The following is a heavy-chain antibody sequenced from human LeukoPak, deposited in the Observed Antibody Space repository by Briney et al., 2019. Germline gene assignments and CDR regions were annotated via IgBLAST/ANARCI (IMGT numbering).Heavy chain of an antibody. CDR3: AGIGCSSTICYGNSVDP. CDR2: ISTFNGNT. D-gene: IGHD2-2*01. J-gene: IGHJ5*02. CDR1: GYTFTNYG. V-gene: IGHV1-18*01. Sequence: ASVKVSCKASGYTFTNYGINWVRQAPGRGLEWMGWISTFNGNTHYAQKLQGRVTLTTDTSTSTAYMELKSLTSDDTALYYCAGIGCSSTICYGNSVDPWGQGTLVTVSS.